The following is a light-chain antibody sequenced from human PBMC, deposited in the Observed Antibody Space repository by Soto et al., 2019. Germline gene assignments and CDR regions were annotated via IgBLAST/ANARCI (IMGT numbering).Light chain of an antibody. Sequence: QSVLTQPASVSGSPGQSITISCTGTGSDVGGYNFGSWYQQHPGNATKLMIYEVSNRPSGVSYRFSGSKSGNTASLTISGLQAKDEADYYCGSYTTTKNFVFGTGPKVTVL. CDR3: GSYTTTKNFV. CDR2: EVS. J-gene: IGLJ1*01. CDR1: GSDVGGYNF. V-gene: IGLV2-14*01.